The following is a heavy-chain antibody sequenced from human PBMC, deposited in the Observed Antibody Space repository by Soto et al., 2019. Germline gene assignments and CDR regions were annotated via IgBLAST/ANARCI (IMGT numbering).Heavy chain of an antibody. J-gene: IGHJ4*02. D-gene: IGHD3-9*01. Sequence: PGGSLRLSCAASGFTFSGYSVNWVRQAPGKGLEWVSYISSGSKTIYYAESVKGRFTVSRDNARNSQYLQMNSLRDEDTAVYYCVRKDILGVRSFDYWGQGTLVTVSS. CDR2: ISSGSKTI. V-gene: IGHV3-48*02. CDR1: GFTFSGYS. CDR3: VRKDILGVRSFDY.